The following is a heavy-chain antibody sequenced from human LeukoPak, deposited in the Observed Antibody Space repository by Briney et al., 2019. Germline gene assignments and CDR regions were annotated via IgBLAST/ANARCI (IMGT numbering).Heavy chain of an antibody. CDR2: IYYSGTT. V-gene: IGHV4-59*08. D-gene: IGHD3-3*02. CDR1: GFTVSSNY. Sequence: GSLRLSCAASGFTVSSNYMSWIRQPPGKGLEWLGYIYYSGTTNYNPSLKSRLTMSLDTSKKQLSLRLTSVTAADTAVYYCARHLRSFPDCWGQGTLVTVSS. J-gene: IGHJ4*02. CDR3: ARHLRSFPDC.